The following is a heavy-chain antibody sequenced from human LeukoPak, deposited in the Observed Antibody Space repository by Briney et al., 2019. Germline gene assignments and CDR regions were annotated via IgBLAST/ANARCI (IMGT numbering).Heavy chain of an antibody. CDR2: INPNSGGT. V-gene: IGHV1-2*02. Sequence: GASVKVSCKASGYTFTGYYMHWGRQAPGQGLEWMGWINPNSGGTNYAQKFQGRVTMTRDTSISTAYMELSRLRSDDTAVYYCARAFYYGYNSWFDYWGQGTLVTVSS. CDR1: GYTFTGYY. CDR3: ARAFYYGYNSWFDY. D-gene: IGHD5-24*01. J-gene: IGHJ4*02.